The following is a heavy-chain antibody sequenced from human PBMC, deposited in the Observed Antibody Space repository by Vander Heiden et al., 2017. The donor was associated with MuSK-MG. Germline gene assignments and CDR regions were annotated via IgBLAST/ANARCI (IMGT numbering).Heavy chain of an antibody. CDR3: ARNVLSSRCFGGLAVRQ. V-gene: IGHV1-69*01. CDR2: IIPIFGTA. CDR1: GGTFSSYA. D-gene: IGHD6-13*01. Sequence: QVQLVQSGAEVKKPGSSVKVSCKASGGTFSSYAISWVRQAPGQGLEWMGGIIPIFGTANYAQKFQGRVTITADESTSTAYMEMSSLRSEDTAVYYCARNVLSSRCFGGLAVRQWGQGTMVTVYS. J-gene: IGHJ4*02.